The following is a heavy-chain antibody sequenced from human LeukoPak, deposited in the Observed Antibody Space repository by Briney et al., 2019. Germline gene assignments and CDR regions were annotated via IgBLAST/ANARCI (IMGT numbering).Heavy chain of an antibody. Sequence: SETLSLTCTVSSGSISTSNYYWGWVRQPPGKALEWIGNIFYSGSTYYSPSLKSRVTISLDTSRNQFSLKLSSVTAADTAVYYCARDQGGWRHYYYYYMDVWGKGTTVTVSS. D-gene: IGHD6-19*01. CDR1: SGSISTSNYY. CDR2: IFYSGST. J-gene: IGHJ6*03. V-gene: IGHV4-39*07. CDR3: ARDQGGWRHYYYYYMDV.